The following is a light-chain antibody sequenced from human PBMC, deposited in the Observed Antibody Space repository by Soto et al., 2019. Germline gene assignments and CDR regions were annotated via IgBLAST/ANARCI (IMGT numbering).Light chain of an antibody. CDR2: DVA. J-gene: IGLJ1*01. Sequence: QSALTQPASVSGSPGQSITISCTGTNSDVGGSNFVSWYQQHPGKPPKLIIYDVANRPSGVSNRFSGPKSGSTASLIISRLQTEDEADYYCVSYTSSTTYVFGTGTKLTVL. CDR3: VSYTSSTTYV. CDR1: NSDVGGSNF. V-gene: IGLV2-14*03.